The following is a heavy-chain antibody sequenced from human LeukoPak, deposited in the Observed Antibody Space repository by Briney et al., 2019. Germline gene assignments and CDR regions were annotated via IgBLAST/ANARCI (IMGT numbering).Heavy chain of an antibody. CDR2: ISGSGSTI. V-gene: IGHV3-48*03. Sequence: SGGSLRLSCAASGFTFSNYEMNWVRQAPGKELEWVSYISGSGSTIYYADSVKGRFTISRDNAKDSLYLQMNSLRAEDTAVYYCARVRSGYSHENYFDYWGQGTLVTVSS. CDR3: ARVRSGYSHENYFDY. D-gene: IGHD5-18*01. CDR1: GFTFSNYE. J-gene: IGHJ4*02.